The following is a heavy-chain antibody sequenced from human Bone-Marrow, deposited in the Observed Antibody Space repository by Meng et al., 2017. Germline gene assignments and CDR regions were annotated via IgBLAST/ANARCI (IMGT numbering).Heavy chain of an antibody. V-gene: IGHV1-18*01. CDR1: GYTFTSYG. Sequence: QVKLVQSGAEVKKPGASVKVSCKASGYTFTSYGISWVRQAPGQGLEWMGWISAYNGNTNYAQKLQGRVTMTTDTSTSTAYMELRSLRSDDTAVYYCARDPHYYDSSGYFPFDYWGQGTLVTVSS. CDR3: ARDPHYYDSSGYFPFDY. D-gene: IGHD3-22*01. J-gene: IGHJ4*02. CDR2: ISAYNGNT.